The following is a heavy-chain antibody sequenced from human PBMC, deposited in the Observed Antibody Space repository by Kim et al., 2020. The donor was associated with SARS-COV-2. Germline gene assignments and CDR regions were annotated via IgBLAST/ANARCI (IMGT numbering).Heavy chain of an antibody. CDR2: IIGSGGST. V-gene: IGHV3-23*01. Sequence: WGSLRLSCAASGFTFSSYAMSWVRQAPGKGLEWVSAIIGSGGSTYYADSGKGRFTISRDNSKNTLYLQMNSLRAEDTAVYYFAIDRWYYGSGNIGNWCDPWGQGTLATVSS. CDR1: GFTFSSYA. D-gene: IGHD3-10*01. CDR3: AIDRWYYGSGNIGNWCDP. J-gene: IGHJ5*02.